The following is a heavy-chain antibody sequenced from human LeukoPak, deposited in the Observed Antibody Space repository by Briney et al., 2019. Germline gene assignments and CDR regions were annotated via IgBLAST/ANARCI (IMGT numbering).Heavy chain of an antibody. CDR1: GGTFSSYA. V-gene: IGHV1-69*04. CDR2: IIPILGIA. D-gene: IGHD3-10*01. J-gene: IGHJ4*02. CDR3: ARANYGSGSYYIH. Sequence: SVKVSCKASGGTFSSYAISWVRQAPGQGLEWMGRIIPILGIANYAQKFQGRVTTTADKSTSTAYMELSSLRSEDTAVYYCARANYGSGSYYIHWGQGTLVTVSS.